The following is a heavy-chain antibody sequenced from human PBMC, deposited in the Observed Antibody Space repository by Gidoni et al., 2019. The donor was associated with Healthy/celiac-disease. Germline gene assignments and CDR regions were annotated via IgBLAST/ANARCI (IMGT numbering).Heavy chain of an antibody. CDR2: IKQDGSEK. Sequence: EVQLVESGGGLVQPGGSLRLSCAASGFTFSSYWMSWVRQAPGKGLEWVANIKQDGSEKYYVDSVKGRFTISRDNAKTALYLQMNSLRAEDTAVYYCARETYDYVWGSYRSLYYFDYWGQGTLVTVSS. J-gene: IGHJ4*02. D-gene: IGHD3-16*02. CDR3: ARETYDYVWGSYRSLYYFDY. V-gene: IGHV3-7*04. CDR1: GFTFSSYW.